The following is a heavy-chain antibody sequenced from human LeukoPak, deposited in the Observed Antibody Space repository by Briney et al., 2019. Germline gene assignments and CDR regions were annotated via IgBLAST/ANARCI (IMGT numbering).Heavy chain of an antibody. D-gene: IGHD2-2*01. CDR2: MNPNSGNT. CDR1: GYTFTTYD. V-gene: IGHV1-8*01. J-gene: IGHJ4*02. CDR3: ARWADCSSISCYDGIDY. Sequence: GASVKVSCKASGYTFTTYDINWVRQATGQGLEWMGWMNPNSGNTGYAQKFQGRITMTWNTSISTAYMELSSLRSEDTAVYYCARWADCSSISCYDGIDYWGQGTLVTVSS.